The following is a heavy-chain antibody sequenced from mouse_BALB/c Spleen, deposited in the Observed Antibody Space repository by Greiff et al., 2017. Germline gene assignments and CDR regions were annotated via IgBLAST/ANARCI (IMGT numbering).Heavy chain of an antibody. CDR2: INPSNGGT. V-gene: IGHV1S81*02. CDR1: GYTFTSYY. CDR3: TRMGADY. Sequence: QVQLKESGAELVKPGASVKLSCKASGYTFTSYYMYWVKQRPGQGLEWIGEINPSNGGTNFNEKFKSKATLTVDKSSGTAYMQLSSLTSEDSAVYYCTRMGADYWGQGTTLTVSS. J-gene: IGHJ2*01.